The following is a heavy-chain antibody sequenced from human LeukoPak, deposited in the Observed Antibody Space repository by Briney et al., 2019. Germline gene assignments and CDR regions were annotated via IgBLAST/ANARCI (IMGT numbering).Heavy chain of an antibody. CDR3: ATSYGSGITGGSYFDY. J-gene: IGHJ4*02. V-gene: IGHV1-24*01. Sequence: ASVKVSCKVSGYTLTELSMHWVRQAPGKGLEWMGGFDPEDGETIYAQKFQGRVAKTEDTSTDTAYMELSSLRSEDTAVYYCATSYGSGITGGSYFDYWGQGTLVTVSS. CDR2: FDPEDGET. CDR1: GYTLTELS. D-gene: IGHD3-10*01.